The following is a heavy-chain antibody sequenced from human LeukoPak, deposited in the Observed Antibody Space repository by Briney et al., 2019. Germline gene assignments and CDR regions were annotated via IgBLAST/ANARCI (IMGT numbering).Heavy chain of an antibody. J-gene: IGHJ4*02. D-gene: IGHD1-7*01. CDR1: GSSISSFY. Sequence: SDTLSLTCTVSGSSISSFYWTWIRQPAGKGLEWIGRIYPSGNTNYNPSLKSRVTMSVDTSKSQFSLNLRSVTAADTAVYYCARVRVGSDWNYGSFDNWGQGTLVTVSS. V-gene: IGHV4-4*07. CDR3: ARVRVGSDWNYGSFDN. CDR2: IYPSGNT.